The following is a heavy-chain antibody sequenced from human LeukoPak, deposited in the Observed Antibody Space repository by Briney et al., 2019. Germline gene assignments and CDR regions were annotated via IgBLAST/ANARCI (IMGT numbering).Heavy chain of an antibody. J-gene: IGHJ4*02. CDR2: IYSGGST. D-gene: IGHD6-19*01. Sequence: GGSLRLSCAASGFTVSSNYMSWVRQAPGKGLEWVSAIYSGGSTYYADSVKGRFTISRDNSKNTLYLQMNSLRAEDTAVYYCATSSGWEQDYFDYWGQGTLVTVSS. CDR3: ATSSGWEQDYFDY. CDR1: GFTVSSNY. V-gene: IGHV3-53*01.